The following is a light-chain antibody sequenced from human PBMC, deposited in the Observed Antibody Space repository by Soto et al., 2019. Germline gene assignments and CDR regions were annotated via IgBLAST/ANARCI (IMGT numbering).Light chain of an antibody. CDR1: QSLISV. CDR2: GAS. J-gene: IGKJ1*01. CDR3: QQYNIWPST. V-gene: IGKV3-15*01. Sequence: IGMSQSAATVSVSPGERATLSCRASQSLISVLSWYQQKPGQAPRLLIYGASPGAAGFPPRFSGSGSGTEFTLTISSLQSEDCAVYYCQQYNIWPSTFGQGTKVDIK.